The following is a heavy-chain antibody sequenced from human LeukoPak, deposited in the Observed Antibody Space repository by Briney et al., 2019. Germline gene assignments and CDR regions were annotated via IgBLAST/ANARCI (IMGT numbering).Heavy chain of an antibody. CDR3: AKDPTPVSTWLVKAEYFQH. D-gene: IGHD6-19*01. Sequence: PGGSLRLSCAAPGSTFSSYAMSWVRQAPGKGLEWVSAISGSGGSTYYADSVKGRFTISRDNSKNTLYLQMNSLRAEDTAVYYCAKDPTPVSTWLVKAEYFQHWGQGTLVTVSS. CDR2: ISGSGGST. CDR1: GSTFSSYA. V-gene: IGHV3-23*01. J-gene: IGHJ1*01.